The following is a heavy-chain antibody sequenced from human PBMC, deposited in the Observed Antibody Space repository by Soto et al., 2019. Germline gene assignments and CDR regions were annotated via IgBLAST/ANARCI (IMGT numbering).Heavy chain of an antibody. CDR3: ARTKYGGSFGI. V-gene: IGHV5-51*01. J-gene: IGHJ4*02. CDR1: GSNFADYW. D-gene: IGHD1-26*01. CDR2: VYPGDSDT. Sequence: GDSLKISCKGSGSNFADYWSGWVRQVPGKGLEWMGIVYPGDSDTRYNPSFQGQVTISADKSITTAYLQWSSLKASDTGIYYCARTKYGGSFGIWGQGTLVTVSS.